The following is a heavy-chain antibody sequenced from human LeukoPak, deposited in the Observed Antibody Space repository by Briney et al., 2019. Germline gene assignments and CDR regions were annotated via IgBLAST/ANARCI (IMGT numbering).Heavy chain of an antibody. Sequence: PGGSLRLSCTASGFDFDAHGMSWVRQAPGKGLEWVAGINWSGGSTGYADPLRGRFTISRDNAKNSLYLQMDSLRAEDTALYYCARAPITSPFYFDYWGQGTLVTVSS. J-gene: IGHJ4*02. CDR2: INWSGGST. V-gene: IGHV3-20*04. CDR3: ARAPITSPFYFDY. CDR1: GFDFDAHG. D-gene: IGHD2-2*01.